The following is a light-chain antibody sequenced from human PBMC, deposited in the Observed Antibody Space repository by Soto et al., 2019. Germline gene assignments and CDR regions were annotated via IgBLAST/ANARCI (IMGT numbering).Light chain of an antibody. J-gene: IGKJ5*01. Sequence: DIQMTQSPSSLAASVGDRVTITCRASQSISIYLNWYQQKPGKAPKLLIYAASSLQSGVPSRFSGSGSGTDFTLTISSLQPEDFATYYCQQSYSTPNTFGQGTRLDIK. CDR2: AAS. V-gene: IGKV1-39*01. CDR1: QSISIY. CDR3: QQSYSTPNT.